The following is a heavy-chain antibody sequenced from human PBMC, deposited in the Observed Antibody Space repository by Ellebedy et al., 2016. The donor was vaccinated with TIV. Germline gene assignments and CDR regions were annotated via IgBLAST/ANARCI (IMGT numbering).Heavy chain of an antibody. Sequence: PGGSLRLSCAASGFTFSSYWMSWVRQAPGKGLEWVANIKQDGSEKYYVDSVKGRFTISRDNAKNSLYLQMNSLRAEGTAVYYCARLPTGDAFDIWGQGTMVTVSS. CDR1: GFTFSSYW. J-gene: IGHJ3*02. V-gene: IGHV3-7*03. CDR2: IKQDGSEK. CDR3: ARLPTGDAFDI. D-gene: IGHD1-1*01.